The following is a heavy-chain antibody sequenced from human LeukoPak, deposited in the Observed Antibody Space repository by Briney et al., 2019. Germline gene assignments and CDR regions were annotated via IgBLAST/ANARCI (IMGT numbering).Heavy chain of an antibody. CDR3: ARAVEALRAFDI. J-gene: IGHJ3*02. CDR2: ISSSGSTI. Sequence: GGSLRLSCAASGFTFSSYEMNWVRQAPGKGLEWVSYISSSGSTIYYADSVKGRFTISRDNAKNSLYLQMNSLRAEDTAVYYCARAVEALRAFDIWGQGTMVTVSS. CDR1: GFTFSSYE. V-gene: IGHV3-48*03. D-gene: IGHD1-26*01.